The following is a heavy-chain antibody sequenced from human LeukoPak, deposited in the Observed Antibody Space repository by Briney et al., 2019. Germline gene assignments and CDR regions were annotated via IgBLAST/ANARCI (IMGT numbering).Heavy chain of an antibody. J-gene: IGHJ4*02. D-gene: IGHD6-13*01. Sequence: GGSLRLSCAASGFTVSTNYMSWVRQAPGKGLEWVSVIYSGGSTYYADSVEGRFTISRDNSKNTLYLQMNSLRAEDTAVYYCARRYSSTWAIDSWGQGTLVTVSS. V-gene: IGHV3-66*04. CDR1: GFTVSTNY. CDR2: IYSGGST. CDR3: ARRYSSTWAIDS.